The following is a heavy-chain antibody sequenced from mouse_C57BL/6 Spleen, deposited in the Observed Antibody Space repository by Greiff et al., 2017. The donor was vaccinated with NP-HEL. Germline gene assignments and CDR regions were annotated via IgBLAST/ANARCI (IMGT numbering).Heavy chain of an antibody. J-gene: IGHJ2*01. V-gene: IGHV1-15*01. CDR3: TRRDWDDFDY. CDR1: GYTFTDYE. D-gene: IGHD4-1*01. Sequence: VKLQQSGAELVRPGASVTLSCKASGYTFTDYEMHWVKQTPVHGLEWIGAIDPETGGTAYNQKFKGKAILTADKSSSTAYMELRSLTSEDSAVYYCTRRDWDDFDYWGQGTTLTVSS. CDR2: IDPETGGT.